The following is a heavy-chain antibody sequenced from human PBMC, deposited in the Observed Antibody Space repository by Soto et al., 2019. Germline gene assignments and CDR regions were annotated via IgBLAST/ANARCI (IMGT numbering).Heavy chain of an antibody. CDR3: ARDILGGAYDFWH. J-gene: IGHJ4*02. Sequence: EVQLVESGGGLVQPGGSLRLSCAASGFTVSSVYMTWVRQAPGKGLEWVSVITSGGSTYYAASVRCRFTISSDNSKNTLYLQMNSLRAEDTAVYYCARDILGGAYDFWHGGQGTLVTVSS. V-gene: IGHV3-66*01. CDR1: GFTVSSVY. D-gene: IGHD3-3*01. CDR2: ITSGGST.